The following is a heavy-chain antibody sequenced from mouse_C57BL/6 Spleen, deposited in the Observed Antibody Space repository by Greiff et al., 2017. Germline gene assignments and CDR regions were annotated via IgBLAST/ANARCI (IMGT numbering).Heavy chain of an antibody. CDR1: GFSLTSYA. CDR2: IWTGGGT. Sequence: VQLQESGPGLVAPSQSLSITCTVSGFSLTSYAISWVRQPPGKGLEWLGVIWTGGGTNYNSALKSRLSISKGNSKSQVFLKMNSLQTDDTARYYCARYDYDGRGYAMDYWGQGTSVTVSS. J-gene: IGHJ4*01. D-gene: IGHD2-4*01. V-gene: IGHV2-9-1*01. CDR3: ARYDYDGRGYAMDY.